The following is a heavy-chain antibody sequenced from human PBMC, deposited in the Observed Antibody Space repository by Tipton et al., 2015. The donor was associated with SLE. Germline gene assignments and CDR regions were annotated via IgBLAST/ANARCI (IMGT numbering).Heavy chain of an antibody. CDR2: MFYSGIT. J-gene: IGHJ4*02. D-gene: IGHD3-10*01. CDR1: GTSITNSRYS. V-gene: IGHV4-39*07. CDR3: AIWFGEMYFDY. Sequence: TLSLTCTVSGTSITNSRYSWDWIRQPPGKGLEWIGSMFYSGITYQNPSLKSRVTISVDTSKNQFSLKLSSVTAADTAVYYCAIWFGEMYFDYWGQGTLVTVSS.